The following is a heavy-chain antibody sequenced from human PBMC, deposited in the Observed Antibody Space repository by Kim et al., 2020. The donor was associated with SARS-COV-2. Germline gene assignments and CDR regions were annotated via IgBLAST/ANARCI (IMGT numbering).Heavy chain of an antibody. J-gene: IGHJ6*02. Sequence: GGSLRLSCAASGFTFSSCAMHWVRQAPGKGLEWVAAISYDGSNKNYADSVKGRFIISRDNSKNTLYLQMNSLRAEDTALYYCAIDPCARLLGVTYSYYGMDVWGQGTPVTVSS. D-gene: IGHD3-10*01. CDR3: AIDPCARLLGVTYSYYGMDV. CDR2: ISYDGSNK. V-gene: IGHV3-30-3*01. CDR1: GFTFSSCA.